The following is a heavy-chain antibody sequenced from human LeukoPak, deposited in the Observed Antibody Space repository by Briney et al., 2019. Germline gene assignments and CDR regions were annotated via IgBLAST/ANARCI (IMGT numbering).Heavy chain of an antibody. V-gene: IGHV4-31*03. CDR1: GGSISSGGYY. J-gene: IGHJ6*02. CDR3: ARVDYYYYGMDV. CDR2: IYYSGST. Sequence: SQTLPLTCTVSGGSISSGGYYWSWIRQHPGKGLEWIGYIYYSGSTYYNPSLKSRVTISVDTSKNQFSLKLSSVTAADTAVYYCARVDYYYYGMDVWGQGTTVTVSS.